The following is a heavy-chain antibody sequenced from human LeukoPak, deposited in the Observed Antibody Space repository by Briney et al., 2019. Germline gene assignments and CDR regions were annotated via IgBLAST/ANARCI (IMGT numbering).Heavy chain of an antibody. D-gene: IGHD6-13*01. CDR3: ARGAAGTGAADY. CDR2: THYSGST. Sequence: SETLSLTCTVSGGSISSYYWSWIRQPPEKGLEWIGYTHYSGSTKYNPSLKGRLTMSLDTSKNQFSLRLSSVTAADTAVYFCARGAAGTGAADYWGQGTLVTVSS. V-gene: IGHV4-59*01. CDR1: GGSISSYY. J-gene: IGHJ4*02.